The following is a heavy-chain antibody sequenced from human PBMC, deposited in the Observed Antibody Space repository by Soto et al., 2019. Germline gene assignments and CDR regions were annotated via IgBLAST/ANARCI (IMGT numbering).Heavy chain of an antibody. V-gene: IGHV3-21*01. CDR3: ARDQAAAAGFDY. Sequence: ESGGGPVKPGGSLRLSCAASGFTFSSYSMNWVRQAPGKGLEWVSSISRSSSYIYYADSVKGRFTISRDNAKNSLYLQMNSLRAEDTAVYYCARDQAAAAGFDYWGQGTLVTVSS. CDR2: ISRSSSYI. J-gene: IGHJ4*02. D-gene: IGHD6-13*01. CDR1: GFTFSSYS.